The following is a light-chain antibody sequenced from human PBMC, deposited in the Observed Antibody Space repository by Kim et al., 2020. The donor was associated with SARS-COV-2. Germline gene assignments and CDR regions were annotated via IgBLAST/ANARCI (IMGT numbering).Light chain of an antibody. Sequence: DIQMTQSPSTLSASVGDSVTIACRASQSISSSLAWYQQKPGTAPKLLIYEASSLEDGVPSRFSGRGSGTDFTLTISSLQPDDFATYFCQQYHDYSMTFGQGTKVDIK. V-gene: IGKV1-5*03. CDR2: EAS. J-gene: IGKJ1*01. CDR3: QQYHDYSMT. CDR1: QSISSS.